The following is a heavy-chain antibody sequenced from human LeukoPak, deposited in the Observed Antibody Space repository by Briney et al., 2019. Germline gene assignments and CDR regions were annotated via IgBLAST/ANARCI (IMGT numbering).Heavy chain of an antibody. Sequence: PSETLSLSCTVSGGSISSSSYYWGWIAPPPGKGLEWFGSIYYSASTYYNPSLKSRVTISVDTSKNQFSLTLSSVTAADTAVYYCASPKTGTTSYFDYWGQGTLVTVSS. CDR3: ASPKTGTTSYFDY. J-gene: IGHJ4*02. V-gene: IGHV4-39*01. CDR1: GGSISSSSYY. CDR2: IYYSAST. D-gene: IGHD1-7*01.